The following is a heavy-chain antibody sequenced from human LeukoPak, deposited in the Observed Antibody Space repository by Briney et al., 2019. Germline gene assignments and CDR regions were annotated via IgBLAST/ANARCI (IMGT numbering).Heavy chain of an antibody. J-gene: IGHJ5*02. Sequence: GGSLRLSCAASGFDFSSFSMSWVRQAPGKGLEWVANLKEDGTEEEYLDSVKGRFTIFRDNAKNSLYLQMNSLRAEDTAVYYCARGPPLFDPWGQGTLVAVSS. V-gene: IGHV3-7*01. CDR1: GFDFSSFS. CDR2: LKEDGTEE. CDR3: ARGPPLFDP.